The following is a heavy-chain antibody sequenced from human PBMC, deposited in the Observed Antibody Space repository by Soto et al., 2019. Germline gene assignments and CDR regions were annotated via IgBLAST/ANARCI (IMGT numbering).Heavy chain of an antibody. V-gene: IGHV4-39*01. Sequence: QLQLQESGPGLVKPSETLSLTCTVSGGSISSSSYYWGWIRQPPGKGLEWIGNIFYSGGTYYTPSRKSRVTISADTSKNLFSLKTSSVTAADTAVYYCASRSAGTIFDYWGQGTLVTVSS. CDR2: IFYSGGT. D-gene: IGHD1-26*01. CDR1: GGSISSSSYY. CDR3: ASRSAGTIFDY. J-gene: IGHJ4*02.